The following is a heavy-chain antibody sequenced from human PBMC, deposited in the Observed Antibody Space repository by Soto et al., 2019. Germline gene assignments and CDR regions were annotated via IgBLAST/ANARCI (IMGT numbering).Heavy chain of an antibody. CDR3: ARDHLILPAHDFFYGSDV. CDR2: IPQEGVDG. V-gene: IGHV3-7*03. D-gene: IGHD2-21*02. Sequence: LRLSCEVSGFTFSMYSMSWVRQSPGKGLEWVAKIPQEGVDGHYADSVKGRFTISRDNGKNSLYLQLNNLRAEDTAVYYCARDHLILPAHDFFYGSDVWGRGATVTVSS. J-gene: IGHJ6*02. CDR1: GFTFSMYS.